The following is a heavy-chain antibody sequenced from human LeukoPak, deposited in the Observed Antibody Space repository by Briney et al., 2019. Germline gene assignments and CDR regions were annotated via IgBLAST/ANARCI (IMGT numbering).Heavy chain of an antibody. D-gene: IGHD4-23*01. J-gene: IGHJ4*02. CDR2: ISYDGNHQ. CDR1: GFIFSSYS. Sequence: GGSLRLSCAASGFIFSSYSMNWVRQAPGKGLEWVAVISYDGNHQYYTDSVKGRFTISRDNSNHTVHLQMDSLRGEDTAFYYCARSDYGGYYDMFDFWGQGTLVIVSS. V-gene: IGHV3-30*03. CDR3: ARSDYGGYYDMFDF.